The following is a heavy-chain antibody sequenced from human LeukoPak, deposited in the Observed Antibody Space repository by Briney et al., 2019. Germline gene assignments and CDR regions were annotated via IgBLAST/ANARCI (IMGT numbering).Heavy chain of an antibody. J-gene: IGHJ4*02. D-gene: IGHD2-21*02. CDR3: ARRTCGGDCYSIDY. Sequence: SETLSLTCAVYGGSFSGYYWSWIRQPPGKGLKWIGEINHSGSTNYNPSLKSRVTISVDTSKNQFSLRLCSVTAADTAVYYCARRTCGGDCYSIDYWGQGTLVTVSS. V-gene: IGHV4-34*01. CDR2: INHSGST. CDR1: GGSFSGYY.